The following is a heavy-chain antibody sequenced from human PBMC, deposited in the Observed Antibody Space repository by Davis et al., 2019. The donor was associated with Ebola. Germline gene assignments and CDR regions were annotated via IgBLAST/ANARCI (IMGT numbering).Heavy chain of an antibody. Sequence: ESLKISCKGSGYSFTSYWIGWVRQMPGKGLEWMGIIYPGDSDTRYSPSFQGQVTISADKSISTAYLQWSSLKASDTAMYYCARSDYRNYYYYYGMDVWGQGTTVTVSS. CDR2: IYPGDSDT. CDR1: GYSFTSYW. D-gene: IGHD4-11*01. CDR3: ARSDYRNYYYYYGMDV. V-gene: IGHV5-51*01. J-gene: IGHJ6*02.